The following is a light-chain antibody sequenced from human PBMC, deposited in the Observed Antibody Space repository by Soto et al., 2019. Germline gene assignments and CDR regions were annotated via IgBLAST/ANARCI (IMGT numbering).Light chain of an antibody. CDR1: QSVSNN. J-gene: IGKJ1*01. Sequence: EIVMTQSPATLSVSPGERATLSCRASQSVSNNLAWYQQKPGQAPRLLIYGASTRATGIPARFSGSGSGTEFTLTVSSLQSEDFAVYYCQQYNTWPRTFCQGTKVEIK. CDR3: QQYNTWPRT. CDR2: GAS. V-gene: IGKV3-15*01.